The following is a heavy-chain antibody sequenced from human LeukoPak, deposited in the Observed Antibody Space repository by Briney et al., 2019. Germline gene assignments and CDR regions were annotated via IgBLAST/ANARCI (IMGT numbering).Heavy chain of an antibody. D-gene: IGHD4-17*01. CDR3: AAKSGYYERWFDP. J-gene: IGHJ5*02. CDR1: GFTFSSYA. V-gene: IGHV3-23*01. CDR2: ICGSGGST. Sequence: PGGSLRLSCAASGFTFSSYAMSWVRQAPGKGLEWLSGICGSGGSTYYADSVKGRFTISRDNSKNTLYLQMNSLRAEDTAVYYCAAKSGYYERWFDPWGQGTLVTVSS.